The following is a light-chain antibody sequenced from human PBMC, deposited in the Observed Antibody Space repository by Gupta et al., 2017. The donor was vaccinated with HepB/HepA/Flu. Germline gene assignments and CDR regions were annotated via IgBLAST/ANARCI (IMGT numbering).Light chain of an antibody. CDR1: QSFIRGY. CDR2: GAS. Sequence: EIVLTQSPGPLSLSPGERATLSCRASQSFIRGYLAWYQQKPGQAPRLLIYGASSRAAGIPDRFSGSESGTDFTLTINSLEPEDFAIYYCQHYDYSIPLSFGGGTKVEMK. V-gene: IGKV3-20*01. CDR3: QHYDYSIPLS. J-gene: IGKJ4*01.